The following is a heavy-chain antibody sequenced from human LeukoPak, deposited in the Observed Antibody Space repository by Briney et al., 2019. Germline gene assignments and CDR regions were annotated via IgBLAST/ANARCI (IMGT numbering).Heavy chain of an antibody. D-gene: IGHD3-22*01. CDR3: ARSYYYDSSGLSDY. V-gene: IGHV1-18*01. CDR1: GYTFTSYG. J-gene: IGHJ4*02. Sequence: ASVKVSCKASGYTFTSYGISWVRQAPGQGLEWMGWISAYNGNTNYAQTLQGRVTMTTDTSTSTAYMELRSLRSDDTAVYYCARSYYYDSSGLSDYWGQGTLVTVSS. CDR2: ISAYNGNT.